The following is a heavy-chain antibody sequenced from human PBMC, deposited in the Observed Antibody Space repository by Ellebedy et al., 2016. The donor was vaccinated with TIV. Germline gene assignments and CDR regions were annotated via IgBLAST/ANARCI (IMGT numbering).Heavy chain of an antibody. CDR1: GFTFSSYW. Sequence: GESLKISCAASGFTFSSYWMSWVRQAPGKGLEWVANIKEDGSEKNYVDSVKGRFTISRDNAKNPLYLQMNSLRVDDTAVYYCVRAVPNWFDPWGQGTLVTVSS. CDR3: VRAVPNWFDP. CDR2: IKEDGSEK. J-gene: IGHJ5*02. V-gene: IGHV3-7*01.